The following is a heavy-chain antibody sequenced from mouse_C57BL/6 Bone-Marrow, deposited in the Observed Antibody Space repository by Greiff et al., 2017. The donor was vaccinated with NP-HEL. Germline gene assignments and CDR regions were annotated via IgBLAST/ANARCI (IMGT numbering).Heavy chain of an antibody. D-gene: IGHD2-1*01. CDR1: GYTFTSYW. CDR3: ALTRGSYYGNYDWFAY. V-gene: IGHV1-53*01. CDR2: INPSNGGT. Sequence: QVQLKQPGTELVKPGASVKLSCKASGYTFTSYWMHWVKQRPGQGLEWIGNINPSNGGTNYNEKFKSKATLTVDKSSSTAYMQLSSLTSEDSAVYYCALTRGSYYGNYDWFAYWGQGTLVIVSA. J-gene: IGHJ3*01.